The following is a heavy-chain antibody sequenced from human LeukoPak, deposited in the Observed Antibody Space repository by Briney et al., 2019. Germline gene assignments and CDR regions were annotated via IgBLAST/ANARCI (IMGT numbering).Heavy chain of an antibody. CDR3: ARVAVWYCSGGSCYPPDY. J-gene: IGHJ4*02. D-gene: IGHD2-15*01. CDR1: GFTFNSYG. V-gene: IGHV3-21*01. Sequence: GESLKISCAASGFTFNSYGMSWVRQAPGKGLEWVSSISSSSSYIYYADSVKGRFTISRDNAKNSLYLQMNNLRAEDTAVYYCARVAVWYCSGGSCYPPDYWGQGTLVTVSS. CDR2: ISSSSSYI.